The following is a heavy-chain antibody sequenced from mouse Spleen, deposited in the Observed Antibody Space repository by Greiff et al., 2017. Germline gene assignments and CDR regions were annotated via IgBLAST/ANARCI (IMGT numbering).Heavy chain of an antibody. CDR2: ISNLAYSI. CDR1: GFTFSDYG. CDR3: ARQGYSNYGGYFDV. D-gene: IGHD2-5*01. V-gene: IGHV5-15*01. Sequence: DVMLVESGGGLVQPGGSLKLSCAASGFTFSDYGMAWVRQAPRKGPEWVAFISNLAYSIYYADTVTGRFTISRENAKNTLYLEMSSLRSEDTAMYYCARQGYSNYGGYFDVWGTGTTVTVSS. J-gene: IGHJ1*03.